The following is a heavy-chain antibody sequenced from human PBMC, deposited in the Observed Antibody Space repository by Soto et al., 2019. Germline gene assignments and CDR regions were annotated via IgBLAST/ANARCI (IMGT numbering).Heavy chain of an antibody. CDR1: GGSISSGGYY. CDR2: IYHTENT. D-gene: IGHD4-17*01. Sequence: SETLSLTCTVSGGSISSGGYYWSWIRQHPGKGLEWIGEIYHTENTVYNPSLKSRVTISVDKSKNQFSLNLDSVTAADTAVYYCARYDFGTFDYWGRGILVTVSS. V-gene: IGHV4-31*03. CDR3: ARYDFGTFDY. J-gene: IGHJ4*02.